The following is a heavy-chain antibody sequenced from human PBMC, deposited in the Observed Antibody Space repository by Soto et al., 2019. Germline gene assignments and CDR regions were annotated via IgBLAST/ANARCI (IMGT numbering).Heavy chain of an antibody. Sequence: SETLSLTCAVSDYSISSGYYWGWIRQPPGKGLEWIGSIYHSGSTYYNPSLKSRVTISVDTSKNQFSLKLSSVTAADTAVYYCARDIRNINWFDPWGQGTLVTVSS. J-gene: IGHJ5*02. CDR2: IYHSGST. V-gene: IGHV4-38-2*02. CDR3: ARDIRNINWFDP. CDR1: DYSISSGYY.